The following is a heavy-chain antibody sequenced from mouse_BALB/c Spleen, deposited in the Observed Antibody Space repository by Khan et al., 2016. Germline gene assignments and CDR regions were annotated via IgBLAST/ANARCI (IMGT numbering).Heavy chain of an antibody. J-gene: IGHJ2*01. CDR2: ISYSGGT. CDR3: AVTGWLGLYFDE. D-gene: IGHD2-3*01. CDR1: GYSITSDYA. Sequence: EVQLQESGPGLVKPSQSLSLTCTVTGYSITSDYAWNWIRQFPGNKLEWMGYISYSGGTSYNPSLKSRVSITRDTSKNQFFLQLNSVTTEDTATXYCAVTGWLGLYFDEWGQGTTLTVSS. V-gene: IGHV3-2*02.